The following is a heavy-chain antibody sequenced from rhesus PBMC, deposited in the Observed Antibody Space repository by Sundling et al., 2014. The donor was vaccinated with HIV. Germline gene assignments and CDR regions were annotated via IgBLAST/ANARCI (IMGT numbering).Heavy chain of an antibody. Sequence: EVQLVETGGGLVQPGGSLKLSCAASGFTFSSYGMSWVRQAPGKGLEWVSAINSGGGSTYYADSVKGRFTISRDNSKNTLSLQMNSLRPEDTAVYYCANSITAGRYWGQGVLVTVSS. V-gene: IGHV3S42*01. CDR3: ANSITAGRY. CDR2: INSGGGST. D-gene: IGHD1-26*01. CDR1: GFTFSSYG. J-gene: IGHJ4*01.